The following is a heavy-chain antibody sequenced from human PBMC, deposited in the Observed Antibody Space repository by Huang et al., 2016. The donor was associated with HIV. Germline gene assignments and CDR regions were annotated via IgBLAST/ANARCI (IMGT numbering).Heavy chain of an antibody. D-gene: IGHD2-8*01. V-gene: IGHV3-9*01. J-gene: IGHJ4*02. CDR1: GFAFSQYA. Sequence: VQLVESGGGLVQPGWSLRLSCAASGFAFSQYAVHWVRQSPGEGLEWVSGIGGNSGDIAYAACVRGRFVISRDNAKKSLYLKMNGLRLEDTALYFCVIMDDYFDYWGQGVLVGVSS. CDR3: VIMDDYFDY. CDR2: IGGNSGDI.